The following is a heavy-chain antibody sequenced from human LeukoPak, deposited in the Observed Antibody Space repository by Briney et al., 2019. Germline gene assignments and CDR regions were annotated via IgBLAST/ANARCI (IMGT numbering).Heavy chain of an antibody. CDR1: GFTFSSYE. J-gene: IGHJ6*03. CDR3: ARMEYQLLSGDYMDV. Sequence: PGGSLRLSCAASGFTFSSYEMNWVRQAPGKGLEWVSSISSSSSYIYYADSVKGRFTISRDNAKNSLYLQMNSLRAEDTAVYYCARMEYQLLSGDYMDVWGKGTTVTVSS. D-gene: IGHD2-2*01. V-gene: IGHV3-21*01. CDR2: ISSSSSYI.